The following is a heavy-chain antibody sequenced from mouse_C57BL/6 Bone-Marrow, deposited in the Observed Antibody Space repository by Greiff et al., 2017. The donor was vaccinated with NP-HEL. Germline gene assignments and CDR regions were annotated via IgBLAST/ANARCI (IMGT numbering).Heavy chain of an antibody. Sequence: QVQLKQSGAELVKPGASVKMSCKASGYTFTTYPIEWMKQNHGKSLEWIGNFHPYNDDTKYNEKFKGKATLTVEKSSSTVYLELSRLTSDDSAVYYCARRNYYGSSGAWFAYWGQGTLVTVSA. CDR2: FHPYNDDT. D-gene: IGHD1-1*01. J-gene: IGHJ3*01. V-gene: IGHV1-47*01. CDR1: GYTFTTYP. CDR3: ARRNYYGSSGAWFAY.